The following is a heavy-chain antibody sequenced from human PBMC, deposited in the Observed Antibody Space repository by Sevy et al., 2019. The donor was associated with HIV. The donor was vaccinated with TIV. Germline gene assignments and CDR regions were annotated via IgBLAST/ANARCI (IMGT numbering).Heavy chain of an antibody. D-gene: IGHD6-13*01. Sequence: GGSLRLSCAASGLTLNSYWMHWVRQAPGKGLEWVANIKQDGSVKYYVDSVKGRFTISRDNARNLLYLQMNSLRVEDTALYYCVRAIAADGSFWGQGTLVPVSS. CDR1: GLTLNSYW. CDR3: VRAIAADGSF. J-gene: IGHJ4*02. V-gene: IGHV3-7*01. CDR2: IKQDGSVK.